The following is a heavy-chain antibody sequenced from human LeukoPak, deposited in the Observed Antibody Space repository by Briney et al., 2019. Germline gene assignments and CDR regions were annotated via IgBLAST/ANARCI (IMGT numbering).Heavy chain of an antibody. J-gene: IGHJ6*02. V-gene: IGHV3-30-3*01. CDR3: ARDSGSGLYYYYGMDV. Sequence: GRSLRLSCAASGFTFNSNAIHWVRQAPGKGLEWVAVISYDGGNKYYADSVKGRFTISRDNSKNTLYLQMNSLRTEDTAVYSCARDSGSGLYYYYGMDVWGQGTTVTVSS. D-gene: IGHD6-19*01. CDR1: GFTFNSNA. CDR2: ISYDGGNK.